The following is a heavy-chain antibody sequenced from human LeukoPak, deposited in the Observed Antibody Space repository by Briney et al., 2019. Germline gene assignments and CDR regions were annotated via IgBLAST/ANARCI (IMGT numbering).Heavy chain of an antibody. CDR2: INHSGST. J-gene: IGHJ4*02. D-gene: IGHD3-10*01. CDR1: GGSFSGYY. Sequence: NPSETLSLTCAVYGGSFSGYYWSWIRQPPGKGLEWIGEINHSGSTNYNPSLKSRVTISVDTSKNQFSLKLSSVTAADTAVYYCARMVQGGYFDSWGQGILVTVSS. V-gene: IGHV4-34*01. CDR3: ARMVQGGYFDS.